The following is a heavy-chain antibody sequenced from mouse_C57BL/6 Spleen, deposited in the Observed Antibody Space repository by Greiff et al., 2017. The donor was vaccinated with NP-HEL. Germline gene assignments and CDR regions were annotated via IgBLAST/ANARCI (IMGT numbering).Heavy chain of an antibody. CDR2: FHPYNDDT. D-gene: IGHD2-4*01. CDR1: GYTFTTYP. V-gene: IGHV1-47*01. CDR3: ARGYYDYDGTAYFDY. J-gene: IGHJ2*01. Sequence: QVQLQQSGAELVKPGASVKMSCKASGYTFTTYPIEWMKQNHGKSLEWIGNFHPYNDDTKYNEKFKGKVTLTVEKASSTVYLELSRLTSDDAAVYYCARGYYDYDGTAYFDYWGQGTTLTVSS.